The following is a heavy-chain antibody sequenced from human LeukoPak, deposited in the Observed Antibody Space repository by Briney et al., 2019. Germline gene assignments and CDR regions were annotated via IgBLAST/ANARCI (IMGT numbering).Heavy chain of an antibody. CDR1: GDSISGYY. CDR3: ARDLRAAGYYYGMDV. Sequence: PSETLSLTYAVSGDSISGYYWSWIRQPPGKGLEWIGYVYYRGSTNYNPSLKSRVTISIDTSKTQFSLILTSVTAADTAVYYCARDLRAAGYYYGMDVWGQGTTVTVSS. J-gene: IGHJ6*02. V-gene: IGHV4-59*01. CDR2: VYYRGST. D-gene: IGHD6-13*01.